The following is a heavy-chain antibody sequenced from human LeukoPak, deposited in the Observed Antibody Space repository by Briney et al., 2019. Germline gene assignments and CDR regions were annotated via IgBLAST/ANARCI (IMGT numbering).Heavy chain of an antibody. V-gene: IGHV1-69*04. CDR1: GGTFSSYA. CDR2: IIPILGIA. J-gene: IGHJ4*02. CDR3: ARGDYADY. D-gene: IGHD4-17*01. Sequence: SVKVSCKASGGTFSSYAISWVRQAPGQGLEWMGRIIPILGIANYAQKYQGRVTITADKSTSTDYMELSSLRSEDTAVYYCARGDYADYWGQKTLVTVPS.